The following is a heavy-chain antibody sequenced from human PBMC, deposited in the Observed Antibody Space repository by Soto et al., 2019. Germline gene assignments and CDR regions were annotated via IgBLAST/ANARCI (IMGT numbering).Heavy chain of an antibody. CDR1: GFTVSSNY. D-gene: IGHD5-12*01. Sequence: EVQLVESGGGLVQPGGSPRLSCAASGFTVSSNYMSWVRQAPGKGLEWVPVIYSGGSTYYADSVKGRFTISRDNSKNTLYLQMNSLRAEDTAVYYCARDSTIVATSNDAFDIWGQGTMVTVSS. V-gene: IGHV3-66*01. CDR2: IYSGGST. J-gene: IGHJ3*02. CDR3: ARDSTIVATSNDAFDI.